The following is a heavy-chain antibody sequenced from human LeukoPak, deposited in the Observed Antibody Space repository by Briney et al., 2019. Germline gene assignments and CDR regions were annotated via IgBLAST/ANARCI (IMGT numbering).Heavy chain of an antibody. J-gene: IGHJ4*02. CDR1: GFTFSSYG. V-gene: IGHV3-23*01. CDR2: ISGSGGST. CDR3: AKDHLGERFGEFYYFDY. Sequence: GGSLRLSCAASGFTFSSYGMHWVRQAPGKGLEWVSVISGSGGSTYYAESVKGRFTISRDNSKNTLYLQMNSLRAEDTAVYYCAKDHLGERFGEFYYFDYWGQGTLVTVSS. D-gene: IGHD3-10*01.